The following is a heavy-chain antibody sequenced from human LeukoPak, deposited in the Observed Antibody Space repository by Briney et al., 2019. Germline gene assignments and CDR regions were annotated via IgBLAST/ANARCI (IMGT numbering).Heavy chain of an antibody. J-gene: IGHJ4*02. D-gene: IGHD3-10*01. CDR2: ISGSAITT. Sequence: PGGSLRLSCADSGFTFSSYAMSWVRQAPGKGLEWVSSISGSAITTYYADSVKGRFAISRDNSKNTLYLQMTSLRAEDTAVYYCAKDQRFGDLDDYRGQGTLVTVSS. CDR3: AKDQRFGDLDDY. CDR1: GFTFSSYA. V-gene: IGHV3-23*01.